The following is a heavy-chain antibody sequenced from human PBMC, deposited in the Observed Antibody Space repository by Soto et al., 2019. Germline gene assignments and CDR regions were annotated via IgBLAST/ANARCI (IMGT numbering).Heavy chain of an antibody. CDR2: FYSTERS. Sequence: QVQLTESGPGLVKPSETLSLTCTVSGASFTCCSWSWIRQPAGKGLEWIGRFYSTERSIYNPNLTSRVTSSVDPRNNERSLKLASVAAAYTAVYYCARDGDTAGDLWGQGTLVTVSS. V-gene: IGHV4-4*07. J-gene: IGHJ5*02. CDR3: ARDGDTAGDL. CDR1: GASFTCCS. D-gene: IGHD3-3*01.